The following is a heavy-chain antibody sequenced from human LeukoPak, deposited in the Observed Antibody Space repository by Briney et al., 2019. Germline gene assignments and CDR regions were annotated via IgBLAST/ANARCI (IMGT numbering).Heavy chain of an antibody. CDR1: GGPFSSYY. Sequence: SSETLSLTCDVSGGPFSSYYWSWIRQPPGKGLEWIGEIDQSGSTNYNPSLKSRVTISVDTSKNEFSLKLNSMSAADTAVYYCARGRRWSIQSWGQGMLVTVPS. J-gene: IGHJ1*01. CDR3: ARGRRWSIQS. V-gene: IGHV4-34*01. CDR2: IDQSGST. D-gene: IGHD4-23*01.